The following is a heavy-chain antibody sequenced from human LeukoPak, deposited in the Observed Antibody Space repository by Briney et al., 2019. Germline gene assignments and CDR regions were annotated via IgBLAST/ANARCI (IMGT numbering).Heavy chain of an antibody. CDR2: INAYNGNT. CDR1: GYSFASFG. J-gene: IGHJ4*02. Sequence: ASVKVSCKASGYSFASFGVSWVRQAPGQGLEWMGWINAYNGNTNYAQNLQGRVTMTTDTSTSTAYMELRSLRSDDTAVYYCARRQGTTLNFDYWGQGTLVTVSS. V-gene: IGHV1-18*01. CDR3: ARRQGTTLNFDY. D-gene: IGHD1-1*01.